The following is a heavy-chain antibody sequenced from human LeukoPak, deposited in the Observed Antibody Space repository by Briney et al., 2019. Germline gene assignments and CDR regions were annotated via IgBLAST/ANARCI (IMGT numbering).Heavy chain of an antibody. V-gene: IGHV4-38-2*01. D-gene: IGHD2-2*01. Sequence: QPSETLSLTCAVSGYSISSGYYWGWIRQPPGKGMEWIGSIYHSGNTFCNPSLKSRLTISVDRSQNQFSLKVSSVTASDTAVYYCTRIDGSSYFFDHWGRGIPVTVSS. CDR1: GYSISSGYY. J-gene: IGHJ4*02. CDR2: IYHSGNT. CDR3: TRIDGSSYFFDH.